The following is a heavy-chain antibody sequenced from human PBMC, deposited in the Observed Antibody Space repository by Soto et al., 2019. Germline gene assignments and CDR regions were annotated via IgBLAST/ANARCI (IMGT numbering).Heavy chain of an antibody. J-gene: IGHJ6*02. CDR1: GGTFSSYT. Sequence: SVKVSCKASGGTFSSYTISWVRQEHGQGFEWMGRIIPILGIANYAQKFQGRVTITADKSTSTAYMELSSLRSEDTAVYYCAKELELGGPNYYYGMDVWGQGTTVTVSS. V-gene: IGHV1-69*04. D-gene: IGHD3-10*01. CDR2: IIPILGIA. CDR3: AKELELGGPNYYYGMDV.